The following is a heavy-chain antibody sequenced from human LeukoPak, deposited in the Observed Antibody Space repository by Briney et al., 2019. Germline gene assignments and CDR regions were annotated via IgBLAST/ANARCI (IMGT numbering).Heavy chain of an antibody. CDR3: ARAERGSGFGYYYFDY. J-gene: IGHJ4*02. CDR2: IYYSGTT. Sequence: SETLSLTCTVSGGSISSYYWSWIRQPPGKGLEWIGYIYYSGTTNYNPSLKSRVTISVDTSKNQFSLKLSSVTAADTAVYYCARAERGSGFGYYYFDYWGQGTLVTVSS. D-gene: IGHD3-16*01. CDR1: GGSISSYY. V-gene: IGHV4-59*08.